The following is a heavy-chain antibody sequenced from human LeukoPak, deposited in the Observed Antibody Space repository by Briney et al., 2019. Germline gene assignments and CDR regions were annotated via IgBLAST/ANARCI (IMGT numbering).Heavy chain of an antibody. V-gene: IGHV1-2*02. CDR3: ARDLERTVTTLPWYFDL. J-gene: IGHJ2*01. CDR1: GYTFTGYY. CDR2: INPNSGGT. D-gene: IGHD4-17*01. Sequence: EASVKVSCKASGYTFTGYYMHWVRQAPGQGLEWMGWINPNSGGTNYAQKFQGRVTMTRDTSISTAYMELSRLRSDDTAVYYCARDLERTVTTLPWYFDLWGRGTLVTVSS.